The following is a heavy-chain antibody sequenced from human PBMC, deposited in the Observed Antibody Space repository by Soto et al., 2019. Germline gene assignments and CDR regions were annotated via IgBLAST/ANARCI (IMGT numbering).Heavy chain of an antibody. Sequence: GRSLRLSGAASGFTFNNFAFSWVRQAPGKGLESVSAISDTTYYADSVKGRFTISRDNSVNTVFLQMNSLRAGHRVVSYCAKADTAVAGNYFDDWGHGGLVTVTS. D-gene: IGHD6-19*01. CDR2: ISDTT. CDR1: GFTFNNFA. V-gene: IGHV3-23*01. CDR3: AKADTAVAGNYFDD. J-gene: IGHJ4*01.